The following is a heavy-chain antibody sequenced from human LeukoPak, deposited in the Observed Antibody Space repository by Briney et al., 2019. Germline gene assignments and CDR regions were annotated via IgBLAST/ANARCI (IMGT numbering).Heavy chain of an antibody. CDR3: ARAEYSYGSSFDP. J-gene: IGHJ5*02. Sequence: SETLSLTCTVSGGSISSYYWSWIRQPAGKGLECIGRIYTSGSTNYNPSLKSRVTISVDTSKNQFSLKLTSVTAADTAVYYCARAEYSYGSSFDPWGQGTLVTVSS. D-gene: IGHD5-18*01. CDR2: IYTSGST. CDR1: GGSISSYY. V-gene: IGHV4-4*07.